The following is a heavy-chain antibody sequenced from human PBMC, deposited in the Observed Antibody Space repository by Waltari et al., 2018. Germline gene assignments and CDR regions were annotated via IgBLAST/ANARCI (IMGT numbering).Heavy chain of an antibody. J-gene: IGHJ4*02. V-gene: IGHV3-7*01. CDR1: GFPFSSYW. D-gene: IGHD2-15*01. CDR3: ARGGAYSGGDY. CDR2: IKHDGSEK. Sequence: EVQLVESGGGLVQPGGSLRLSCAASGFPFSSYWMTWVRQAPGKGLDWVAKIKHDGSEKYYVDSVKGRFTISRDNAKNSLYLQMNSLRAEDTAVFYCARGGAYSGGDYWGQGTLVTVSS.